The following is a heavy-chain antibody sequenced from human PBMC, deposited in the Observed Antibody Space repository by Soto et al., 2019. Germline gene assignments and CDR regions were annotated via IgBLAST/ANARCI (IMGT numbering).Heavy chain of an antibody. CDR3: AKRGIAAAGATSGLRYYYMDV. CDR1: GFTFSSDA. Sequence: GGSLRLSCAASGFTFSSDAMNWVRQAPGKGLEWVSAISGSGANTYYADSVKGRFTISRDNSKNTLYLQMNSLRVEDTAVYYCAKRGIAAAGATSGLRYYYMDVWGKGTTVTVSS. CDR2: ISGSGANT. J-gene: IGHJ6*03. D-gene: IGHD6-13*01. V-gene: IGHV3-23*01.